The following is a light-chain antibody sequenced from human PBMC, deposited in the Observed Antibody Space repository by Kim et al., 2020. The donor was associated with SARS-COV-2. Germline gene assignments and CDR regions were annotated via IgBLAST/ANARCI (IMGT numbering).Light chain of an antibody. V-gene: IGLV1-47*01. CDR1: SSNIGPNY. CDR3: AAWDDSLSAWV. J-gene: IGLJ3*02. Sequence: QSVLTQPPSASGTPGQRVTVTCSGNSSNIGPNYVYWYQHFPGTAPKLLIFRNYQRPSGVPDRFSGSKSGTSASLAIIGLRSEDEADYHCAAWDDSLSAWVFGGGTQLTVL. CDR2: RNY.